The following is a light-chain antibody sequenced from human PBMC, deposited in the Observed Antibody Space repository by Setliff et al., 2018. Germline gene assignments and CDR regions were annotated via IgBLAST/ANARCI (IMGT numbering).Light chain of an antibody. J-gene: IGLJ1*01. CDR3: GSFTSTTTFYV. CDR2: EVF. V-gene: IGLV2-18*02. CDR1: YSDIGGHDR. Sequence: SVLTQPPSVSWSPGQSVTISCSGTYSDIGGHDRVSWYQQPPGAAPKLIIYEVFNRPSGVPDRFSGSKSGTTASLTISGLLAEDEADYFCGSFTSTTTFYVFGPGTKATVL.